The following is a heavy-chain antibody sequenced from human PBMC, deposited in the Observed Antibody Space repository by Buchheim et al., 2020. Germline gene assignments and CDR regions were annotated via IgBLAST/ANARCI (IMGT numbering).Heavy chain of an antibody. CDR1: GYSFTSYW. CDR2: IYPGDSDT. Sequence: EVQLVQSGAEVKKPGESLKISCKGSGYSFTSYWLGWVRQMPGKGLEWMGIIYPGDSDTRYSPSFQGQVTISADKSISTAYPQWSSLKASDTAMYYCARLRYSGYDFPYYYYYYGMDVWGQGTT. V-gene: IGHV5-51*03. CDR3: ARLRYSGYDFPYYYYYYGMDV. D-gene: IGHD5-12*01. J-gene: IGHJ6*02.